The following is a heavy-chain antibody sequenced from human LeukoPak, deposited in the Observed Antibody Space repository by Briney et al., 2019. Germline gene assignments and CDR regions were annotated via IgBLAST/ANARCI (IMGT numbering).Heavy chain of an antibody. CDR1: GGSFSGYY. D-gene: IGHD1/OR15-1a*01. J-gene: IGHJ6*03. CDR3: ARTNWNIHYMDV. CDR2: IYHSGST. V-gene: IGHV4-38-2*01. Sequence: RPSETLSLTCAVYGGSFSGYYWGWIRQPPGKGLEWIGSIYHSGSTYYNPSLKSRVTISVDTSKNQFSLKLSSVTAADTAVYYCARTNWNIHYMDVWGKGTTGTISS.